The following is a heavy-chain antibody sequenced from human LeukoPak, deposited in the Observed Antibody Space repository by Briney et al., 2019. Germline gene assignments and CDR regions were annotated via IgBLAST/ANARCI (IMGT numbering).Heavy chain of an antibody. Sequence: GGSLRLXCAASGFTFSSYAMSWVRQAPGKGLEWVSAISGSGGSTYYADSVKGRFTISRDNSKNTLYLQMNSLRAEDTAVYYCAKDGGYSYGSPQDYWGQGTLVTVSS. CDR1: GFTFSSYA. D-gene: IGHD5-18*01. J-gene: IGHJ4*02. V-gene: IGHV3-23*01. CDR3: AKDGGYSYGSPQDY. CDR2: ISGSGGST.